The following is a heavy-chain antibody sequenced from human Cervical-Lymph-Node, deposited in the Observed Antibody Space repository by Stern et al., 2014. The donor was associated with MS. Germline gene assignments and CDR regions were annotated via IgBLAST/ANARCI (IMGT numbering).Heavy chain of an antibody. J-gene: IGHJ5*01. CDR2: IGGSGAST. V-gene: IGHV3-23*04. Sequence: VQLVESGGGLVQPGGSLRLSCAASGFSFSTSAMSWVRQAPGKGLEWVSAIGGSGASTYYADSVKGRFTISRDNSKNTLYLQMNSLRAEDTAVYYCAKDDYYYDSGGYLGWFDSWGQGTLVTVSS. CDR1: GFSFSTSA. CDR3: AKDDYYYDSGGYLGWFDS. D-gene: IGHD3-22*01.